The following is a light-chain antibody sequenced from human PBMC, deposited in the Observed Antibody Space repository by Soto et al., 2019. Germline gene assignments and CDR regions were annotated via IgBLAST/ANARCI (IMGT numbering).Light chain of an antibody. J-gene: IGKJ2*01. CDR1: QDVSIF. CDR3: QQRSTWLYT. V-gene: IGKV3-11*02. CDR2: DAS. Sequence: EILLAQSPATLSLSPGDRATLSCKASQDVSIFLAWYQQKPGQAPRLLIHDASNSATGVPARFSGSGSGRDFTLTITSLEPEDFAVYYCQQRSTWLYTFGQGTKLEV.